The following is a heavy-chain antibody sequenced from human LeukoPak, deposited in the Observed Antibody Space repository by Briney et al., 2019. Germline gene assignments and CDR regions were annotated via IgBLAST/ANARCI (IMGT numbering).Heavy chain of an antibody. Sequence: SQTLSLTCTVSGGSISSGGYSWRWIRQHPGKGLEWIGYIYYSGSTYYNPSLKSRVTISVDTSKNQFSLKLTSVTAADTAVYYCARAERDSSGYSRLDYWGQGTLVTVSS. D-gene: IGHD3-22*01. CDR2: IYYSGST. J-gene: IGHJ4*02. CDR3: ARAERDSSGYSRLDY. CDR1: GGSISSGGYS. V-gene: IGHV4-31*03.